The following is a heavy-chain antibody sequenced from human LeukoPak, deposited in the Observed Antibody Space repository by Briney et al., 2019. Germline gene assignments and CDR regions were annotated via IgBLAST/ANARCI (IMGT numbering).Heavy chain of an antibody. CDR3: ARGPYSSGWYRHRAVNWFDP. V-gene: IGHV1-8*01. D-gene: IGHD6-19*01. CDR2: MNPNSGNT. J-gene: IGHJ5*02. CDR1: GYTFTSYD. Sequence: ASVKVSCKASGYTFTSYDINWVRQATGQGLEWMGWMNPNSGNTGYAQKFQGRVTMTRNTSISTAYTELSSLRSEGTAVYYCARGPYSSGWYRHRAVNWFDPWGQGTLVTVSS.